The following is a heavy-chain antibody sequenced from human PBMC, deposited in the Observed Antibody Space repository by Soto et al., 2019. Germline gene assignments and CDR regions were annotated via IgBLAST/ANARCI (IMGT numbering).Heavy chain of an antibody. J-gene: IGHJ5*01. CDR1: GGSISSGGYY. Sequence: SETLSLTCTVSGGSISSGGYYWSWIRQHPGKGLEWIGYIYYSGSTYYNPSLKSRVTISVDTSKNQFSLKLSSVTAADTAVYYCASPIAVPGTGYWFDSWGQGTLVTVSS. CDR3: ASPIAVPGTGYWFDS. V-gene: IGHV4-31*03. D-gene: IGHD6-19*01. CDR2: IYYSGST.